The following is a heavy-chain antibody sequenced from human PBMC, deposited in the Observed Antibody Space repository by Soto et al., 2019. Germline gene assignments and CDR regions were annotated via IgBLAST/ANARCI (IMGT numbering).Heavy chain of an antibody. CDR2: ISGDGSST. V-gene: IGHV3-74*01. J-gene: IGHJ4*02. D-gene: IGHD1-26*01. Sequence: EVQLVESGGGLVQPGGALRLSCAASGFTFSIYWVPWVRQAPGKGLEWVSRISGDGSSTSNPDPVKGRFTISRDNAKNTLHLEMNSLRVEDTAIYYCARESMWAPDYWGQGTLVAVSS. CDR1: GFTFSIYW. CDR3: ARESMWAPDY.